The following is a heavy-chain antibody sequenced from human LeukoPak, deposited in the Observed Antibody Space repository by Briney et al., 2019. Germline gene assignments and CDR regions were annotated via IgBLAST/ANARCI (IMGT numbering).Heavy chain of an antibody. D-gene: IGHD4-23*01. J-gene: IGHJ4*02. CDR1: GGSIASYY. Sequence: SETLSLTCTVSGGSIASYYWSWIRQPPGKGLEWIGHMSYSGSTNYNPSLKSRVTISVDTSKNQFSLKLSSVTAADTAVYYCARWVVTRGSFDYWGQGTLVTVSS. CDR2: MSYSGST. CDR3: ARWVVTRGSFDY. V-gene: IGHV4-59*08.